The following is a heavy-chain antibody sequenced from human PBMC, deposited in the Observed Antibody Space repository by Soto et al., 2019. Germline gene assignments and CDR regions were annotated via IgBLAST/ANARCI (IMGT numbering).Heavy chain of an antibody. V-gene: IGHV1-8*02. CDR1: GGTFSSYD. J-gene: IGHJ4*02. Sequence: GASVKVSCKASGGTFSSYDINWVRQATGQGLEWMGWMNPNSGNTGYAQKFQGRVTMTRNTSISTAYMELSSLRSEDTAVYYCARVSFSDFWSGYFNYWGQGTLVTVSS. D-gene: IGHD3-3*01. CDR3: ARVSFSDFWSGYFNY. CDR2: MNPNSGNT.